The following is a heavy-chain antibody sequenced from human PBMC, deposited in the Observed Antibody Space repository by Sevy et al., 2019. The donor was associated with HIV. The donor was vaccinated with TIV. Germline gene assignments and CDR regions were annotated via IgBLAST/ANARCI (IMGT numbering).Heavy chain of an antibody. CDR1: GFTFGDYA. CDR2: IRSKAYGGTT. D-gene: IGHD2-2*01. V-gene: IGHV3-49*04. CDR3: TRGPQCSSTSCFIHSPRHYGMDV. Sequence: GGSLRLSCTASGFTFGDYAMSWVRQAPGKGLEWVGFIRSKAYGGTTEYAASVKGRFTISRDDSKSIAYLQMNSLKTEDTSVYYCTRGPQCSSTSCFIHSPRHYGMDVWGQGTTVTVSS. J-gene: IGHJ6*02.